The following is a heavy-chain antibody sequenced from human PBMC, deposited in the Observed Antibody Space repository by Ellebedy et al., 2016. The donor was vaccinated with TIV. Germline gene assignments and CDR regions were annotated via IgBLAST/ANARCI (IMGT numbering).Heavy chain of an antibody. CDR2: IKQDGS. J-gene: IGHJ2*01. CDR3: ARAVSSSWYFDL. D-gene: IGHD2/OR15-2a*01. CDR1: GFTFSSYA. V-gene: IGHV3-7*03. Sequence: GESLKISCAASGFTFSSYAMSWVRQAPGKGLEWVANIKQDGSVDSVEGRFIISRDNAKNSLYLRINSPRAEDTAVYYCARAVSSSWYFDLWGRGTLVTVSS.